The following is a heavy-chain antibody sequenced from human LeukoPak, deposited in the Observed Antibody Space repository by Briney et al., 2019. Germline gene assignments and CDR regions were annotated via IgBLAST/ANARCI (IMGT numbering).Heavy chain of an antibody. CDR2: IHASGST. CDR3: ARGMSAAYDYNWFDS. J-gene: IGHJ5*01. D-gene: IGHD5-12*01. CDR1: GDSISAYY. Sequence: SETLSLTCTVSGDSISAYYWSWIRQPAGRGLECIGRIHASGSTRYNPSLKSRVTMSVDTSKNQFSLKLTSVTAADTALYFCARGMSAAYDYNWFDSWGQGTLVTVSS. V-gene: IGHV4-4*07.